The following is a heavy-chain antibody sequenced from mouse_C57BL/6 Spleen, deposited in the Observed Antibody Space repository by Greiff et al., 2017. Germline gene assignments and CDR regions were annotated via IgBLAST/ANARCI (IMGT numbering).Heavy chain of an antibody. CDR2: ISNGGGST. CDR3: ARQGEYDEDYAMDY. V-gene: IGHV5-12*01. Sequence: EVKLVESGGGLVQPGGSLKLSCAASGFTFSDYYMYWVRQTPEKRLEWVAYISNGGGSTYYPDTVKGRFTISRDNAKNTLYLQMSRLKSEDTAMYYCARQGEYDEDYAMDYWGQGTSVTVSS. D-gene: IGHD2-12*01. J-gene: IGHJ4*01. CDR1: GFTFSDYY.